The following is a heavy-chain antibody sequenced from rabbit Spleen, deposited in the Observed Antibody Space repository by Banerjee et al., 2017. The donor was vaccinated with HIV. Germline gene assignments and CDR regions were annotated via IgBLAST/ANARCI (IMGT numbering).Heavy chain of an antibody. V-gene: IGHV1S40*01. CDR3: ARDFGGGIGWGTRLDL. CDR2: IDIGSSGFT. Sequence: QSLEESGGDLVKPEGSLTLTCKASGFSLSITKDMCWVRQAPGKGLEWIACIDIGSSGFTYFASWAKGRFTISKTSSTTVTLQMTSLTAADTATYFCARDFGGGIGWGTRLDLWGQGTLVTVS. D-gene: IGHD4-1*01. CDR1: GFSLSITKD. J-gene: IGHJ3*01.